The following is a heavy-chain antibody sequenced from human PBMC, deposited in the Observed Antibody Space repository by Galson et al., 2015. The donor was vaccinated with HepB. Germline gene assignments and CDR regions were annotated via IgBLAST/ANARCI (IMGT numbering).Heavy chain of an antibody. Sequence: SLRLSCAASGFGFDTHAMSWVRQAPGKGLEWISGISGNGDSTFYGDSVKGRFTVSRENSKNILFLQMNSLRAEDTGLYFCAKGYGSFDSWGHGILVTVSS. CDR2: ISGNGDST. J-gene: IGHJ5*01. CDR1: GFGFDTHA. D-gene: IGHD3-10*01. V-gene: IGHV3-23*01. CDR3: AKGYGSFDS.